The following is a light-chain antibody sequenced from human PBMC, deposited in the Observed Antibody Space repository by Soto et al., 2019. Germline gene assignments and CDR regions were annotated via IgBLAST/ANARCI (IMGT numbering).Light chain of an antibody. CDR1: SSDIGSYKY. J-gene: IGLJ1*01. V-gene: IGLV2-14*01. CDR3: SSHTNSNTVYV. CDR2: EVS. Sequence: QSVLTQPASVSGSPGQSITIACTGTSSDIGSYKYVSWYQHHPGKVPQLLIYEVSNRPSGVSSRFSASKSGNTASLTISGLQAEDEADYYCSSHTNSNTVYVFGAGTKLTVL.